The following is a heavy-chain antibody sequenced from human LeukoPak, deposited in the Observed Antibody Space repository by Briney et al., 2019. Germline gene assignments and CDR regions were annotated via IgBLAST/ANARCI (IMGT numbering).Heavy chain of an antibody. CDR1: GGSITSYY. CDR3: ARVGYIGSSWLFDY. J-gene: IGHJ4*02. D-gene: IGHD1-26*01. V-gene: IGHV4-4*07. CDR2: IYTTGRT. Sequence: PSETLSLTCTVSGGSITSYYWGWVRQAAGKGLEWIGRIYTTGRTDHHPSLNSRLTMSVDTSMNQFSLNLSSVTAADPAVYYIARVGYIGSSWLFDYWGQGALVIAPS.